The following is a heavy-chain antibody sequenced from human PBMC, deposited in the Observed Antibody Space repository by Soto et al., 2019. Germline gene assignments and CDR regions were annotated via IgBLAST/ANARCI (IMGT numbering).Heavy chain of an antibody. CDR2: VYYTGST. CDR1: GGSILGSY. CDR3: ARSVAVPGAHIDY. V-gene: IGHV4-59*01. Sequence: PSETLSLTCIVSGGSILGSYWSWIRQSPGKGLEWLGYVYYTGSTNYSPSLRSRVSISVDTSKNEFSLRLSSVTAADTAVYFCARSVAVPGAHIDYWGQGTQVTVSS. D-gene: IGHD6-19*01. J-gene: IGHJ4*02.